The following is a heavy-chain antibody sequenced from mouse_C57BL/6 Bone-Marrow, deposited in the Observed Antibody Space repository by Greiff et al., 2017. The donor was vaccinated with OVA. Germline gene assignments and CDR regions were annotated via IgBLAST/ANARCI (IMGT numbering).Heavy chain of an antibody. D-gene: IGHD2-1*01. V-gene: IGHV1-54*01. Sequence: QVQLQQSGAELVRPGTSVKVSCKASGYAFTNYLIEWVKQRPGQGLEWIGVINPGSGGTNYNEKFKGKATLTADKSSSTAYMQLSSLTSEDSAVYLCAILPYAMDYWGQGTSVTVSS. CDR2: INPGSGGT. J-gene: IGHJ4*01. CDR1: GYAFTNYL. CDR3: AILPYAMDY.